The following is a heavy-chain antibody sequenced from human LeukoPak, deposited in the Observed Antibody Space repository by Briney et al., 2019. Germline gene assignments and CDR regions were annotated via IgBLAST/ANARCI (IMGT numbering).Heavy chain of an antibody. J-gene: IGHJ4*02. CDR2: ISSDGDST. CDR1: GFTFRTYA. CDR3: LKGYCSGTSCFAFDY. D-gene: IGHD2-2*01. Sequence: PGGSLRLSCSGSGFTFRTYAMHWVRQAPGKGLEYVSAISSDGDSTYYADSIKGKFTISRDNSKDTVYLQMSSLRAEDTGIYYCLKGYCSGTSCFAFDYWGRGALVTVSS. V-gene: IGHV3-64D*09.